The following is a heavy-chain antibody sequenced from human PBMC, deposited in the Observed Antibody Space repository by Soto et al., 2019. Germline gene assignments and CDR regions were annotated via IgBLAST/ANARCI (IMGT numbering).Heavy chain of an antibody. CDR2: ISSSSSYI. D-gene: IGHD6-19*01. CDR3: ASNIAVAGYYYYGMDV. J-gene: IGHJ6*02. V-gene: IGHV3-21*01. CDR1: GFTFSSYS. Sequence: GGSLRLSCAASGFTFSSYSMNWVRQAPGKGLEWVSSISSSSSYIYYADSVKGRFTISRDNAKNSLYLQMNSLRAEDTAVYYCASNIAVAGYYYYGMDVWGQGTTVTVSS.